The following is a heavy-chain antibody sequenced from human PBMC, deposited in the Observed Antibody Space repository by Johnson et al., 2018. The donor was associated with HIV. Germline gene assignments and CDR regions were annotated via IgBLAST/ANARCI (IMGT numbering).Heavy chain of an antibody. V-gene: IGHV3-15*01. CDR2: IKSKPDGAAI. CDR3: TTDLASDAFDI. CDR1: GITFNNAW. Sequence: VQLVESGGGLVKPGGSLRLSCAASGITFNNAWMSWVRQAPGKGLEWVGRIKSKPDGAAIHYAAPVKGRFTVSRDDSRNTLYLQMNSLKTEDTAVYYCTTDLASDAFDIWGQGTMVTVSS. J-gene: IGHJ3*02.